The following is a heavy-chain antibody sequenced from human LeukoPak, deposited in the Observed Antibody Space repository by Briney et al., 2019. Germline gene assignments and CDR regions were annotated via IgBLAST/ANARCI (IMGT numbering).Heavy chain of an antibody. CDR2: IKSKTDGGTT. J-gene: IGHJ4*02. CDR3: TTRDYIVATIPFDY. V-gene: IGHV3-15*01. Sequence: GGSLRLSCAASGFTFSNAWMSWVRQAPGKGLEWVGRIKSKTDGGTTDYAAPVKGRFTISRDDSKNTLYLQMNSLKTEDTAVYYCTTRDYIVATIPFDYWGQVTLVTVSS. CDR1: GFTFSNAW. D-gene: IGHD5-12*01.